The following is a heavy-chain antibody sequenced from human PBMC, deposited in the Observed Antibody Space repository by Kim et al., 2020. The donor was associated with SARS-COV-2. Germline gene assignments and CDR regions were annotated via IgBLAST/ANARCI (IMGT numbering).Heavy chain of an antibody. CDR1: GFTVSSNY. CDR3: AREMSSSWPHEQGFDY. Sequence: GGSLRLSCAASGFTVSSNYMSWVRQAPGKGLEWVSVIYSGGSTYYADSVKGRFTISRDNSKNTLYLQMNSLRAEDTAVYYCAREMSSSWPHEQGFDYWGQGTLVTVSS. V-gene: IGHV3-66*01. J-gene: IGHJ4*02. CDR2: IYSGGST. D-gene: IGHD6-13*01.